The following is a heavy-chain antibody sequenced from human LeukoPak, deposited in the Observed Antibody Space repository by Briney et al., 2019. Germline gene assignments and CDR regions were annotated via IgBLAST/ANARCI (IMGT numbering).Heavy chain of an antibody. Sequence: GGSLRLSCAASGFTFEDYAMHWVRQPPGKGLEWVSGISWNSGSIGYADSVKGRFTISRDNAKNSLYLQMSSLKAEDTALYYCAKDIATGNRLYYFDYWGQGTLVTVSS. CDR1: GFTFEDYA. V-gene: IGHV3-9*01. J-gene: IGHJ4*02. CDR2: ISWNSGSI. CDR3: AKDIATGNRLYYFDY. D-gene: IGHD1-14*01.